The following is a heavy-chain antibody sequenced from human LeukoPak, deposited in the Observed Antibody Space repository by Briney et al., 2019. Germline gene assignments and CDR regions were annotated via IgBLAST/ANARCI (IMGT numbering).Heavy chain of an antibody. CDR3: ARWKHGSEKGGFDY. CDR2: ISAYNGNT. J-gene: IGHJ4*02. Sequence: ASVKVSCKASGYTFTSYGISWVRQAPGQGLEWMGWISAYNGNTNYAQKLQGRVTMTTDTSTSTAYMELRSLRSDDTAVYYCARWKHGSEKGGFDYWGQGTLVTVSS. V-gene: IGHV1-18*01. D-gene: IGHD3-10*01. CDR1: GYTFTSYG.